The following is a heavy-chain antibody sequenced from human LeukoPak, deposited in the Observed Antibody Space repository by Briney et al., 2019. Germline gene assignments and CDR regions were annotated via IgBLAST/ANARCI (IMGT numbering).Heavy chain of an antibody. CDR1: GFTFSSYW. CDR3: ARDTGGGYSCYDC. V-gene: IGHV3-7*01. Sequence: GGSLRLSCAASGFTFSSYWMTWIRQAPGKGLEWVANIKQDGSEKYYVDSVKGRFTIYRDNAKNSLYLQMNSLRAEDTAVYYCARDTGGGYSCYDCWGQGTLVTVSS. CDR2: IKQDGSEK. D-gene: IGHD5-18*01. J-gene: IGHJ4*02.